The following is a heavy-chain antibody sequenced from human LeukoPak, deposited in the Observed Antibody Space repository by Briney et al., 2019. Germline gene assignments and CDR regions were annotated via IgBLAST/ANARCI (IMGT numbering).Heavy chain of an antibody. CDR2: NSGSGDST. CDR1: GFTFSSYA. D-gene: IGHD6-19*01. J-gene: IGHJ3*02. Sequence: GGSLRLSCAASGFTFSSYAMSWVRQAPGKGLEEVSANSGSGDSTYYADSVKGRFTISRDNNRNTLYLQMNDLRAEDTAVYYCAKPCRSGLSPFDAFDIWGQGTMVTVSS. CDR3: AKPCRSGLSPFDAFDI. V-gene: IGHV3-23*01.